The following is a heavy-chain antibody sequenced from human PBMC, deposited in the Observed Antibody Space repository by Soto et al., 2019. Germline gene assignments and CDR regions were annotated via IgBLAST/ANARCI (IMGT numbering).Heavy chain of an antibody. CDR2: IIPMFGTA. J-gene: IGHJ5*02. V-gene: IGHV1-69*13. CDR3: ARGYCTTTICDPWFDP. D-gene: IGHD2-2*01. CDR1: GDTFSSYA. Sequence: ASVKVSCKASGDTFSSYAISWVRQAPGQGLEWMGGIIPMFGTANYAQKFQGRVTITADESTSTAYMELGSLGSEDTAMYYCARGYCTTTICDPWFDPWGQGTLVTVSS.